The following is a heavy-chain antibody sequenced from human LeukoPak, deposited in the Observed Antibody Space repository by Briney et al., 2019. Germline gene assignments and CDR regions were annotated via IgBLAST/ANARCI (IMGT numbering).Heavy chain of an antibody. J-gene: IGHJ5*02. Sequence: PSETLSLTCTVSGGSISSYYWNWIRQPPGKGLEWVWYIYYSGNTNYNPSLKSRVTISVDTSKNQFSLRLSSVTAADTAVYYCARNAWFNAAMYGWFDPGGQGTLVTVSS. CDR1: GGSISSYY. V-gene: IGHV4-59*08. D-gene: IGHD2-2*01. CDR3: ARNAWFNAAMYGWFDP. CDR2: IYYSGNT.